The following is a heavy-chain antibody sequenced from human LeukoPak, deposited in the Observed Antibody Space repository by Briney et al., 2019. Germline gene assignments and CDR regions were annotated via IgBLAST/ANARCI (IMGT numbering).Heavy chain of an antibody. CDR3: ARGTGSADY. V-gene: IGHV3-48*01. D-gene: IGHD1-26*01. J-gene: IGHJ4*02. CDR1: GFTFSSYN. Sequence: GGSLRLSCAASGFTFSSYNMNWVRQAPGKGLEWVSYISSSSSNIYYADSVKGRFTISRDNAKNSLYLQMNSLRAEDTAVYYCARGTGSADYWGQGTLVTVSS. CDR2: ISSSSSNI.